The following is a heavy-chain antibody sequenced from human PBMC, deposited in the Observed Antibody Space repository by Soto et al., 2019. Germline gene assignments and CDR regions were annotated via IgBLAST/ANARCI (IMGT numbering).Heavy chain of an antibody. CDR1: GFTFSSYG. Sequence: GGSLRLSCAASGFTFSSYGMHWVRQAPGKGLEWVAVIWYDGSNKYYADSVKGRFTISRDNSKNTLYLQMNSLRAEDTAVYYCARDAADYYDISGPSDYWGQGTLVTVSS. D-gene: IGHD3-22*01. V-gene: IGHV3-33*01. CDR2: IWYDGSNK. J-gene: IGHJ4*02. CDR3: ARDAADYYDISGPSDY.